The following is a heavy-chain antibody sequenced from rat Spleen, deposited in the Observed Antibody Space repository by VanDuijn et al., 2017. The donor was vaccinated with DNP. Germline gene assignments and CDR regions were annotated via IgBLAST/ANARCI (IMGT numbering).Heavy chain of an antibody. CDR3: TTDFERGY. CDR1: GFTFRDYY. D-gene: IGHD1-11*01. Sequence: EVQLVESGGGLVQPGRSLKLSCAASGFTFRDYYMAWVRQVPGKGLEWIASITGGSGTTSYPDSVKGRFTISRDDAKSTLYLHMNSLRSEDTATFYCTTDFERGYWGQGVMVTVSS. V-gene: IGHV5-20*01. CDR2: ITGGSGTT. J-gene: IGHJ2*01.